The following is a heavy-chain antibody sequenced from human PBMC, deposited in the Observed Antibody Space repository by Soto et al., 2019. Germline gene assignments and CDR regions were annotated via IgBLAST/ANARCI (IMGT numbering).Heavy chain of an antibody. CDR2: IKSKTDGATS. Sequence: EVQLVESGGGLVEPGASLRLSCAASGFTFSNAWMNWVRQAPGKGLEWVGRIKSKTDGATSDYAAPVKGRFTILRDDSKNTLYLQMNSLKTEDTAVYYCTTHRRYCSGGNCWDFHYWGQGTLVTVSS. D-gene: IGHD2-15*01. J-gene: IGHJ4*02. CDR1: GFTFSNAW. V-gene: IGHV3-15*07. CDR3: TTHRRYCSGGNCWDFHY.